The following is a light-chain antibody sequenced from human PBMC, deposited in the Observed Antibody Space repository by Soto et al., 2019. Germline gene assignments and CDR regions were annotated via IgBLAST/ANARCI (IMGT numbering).Light chain of an antibody. CDR2: NTS. J-gene: IGKJ3*01. CDR1: QSINSKS. V-gene: IGKV3-20*01. Sequence: EIVLTQSPGTLSLSPGEGATVSCRVSQSINSKSLVWYQRKFGQAPRLLIYNTSTRATGIPDRFSGSGSGTDFTLSISGLEPEDVAVYYCQHYGGSFIFGPGTKVDFK. CDR3: QHYGGSFI.